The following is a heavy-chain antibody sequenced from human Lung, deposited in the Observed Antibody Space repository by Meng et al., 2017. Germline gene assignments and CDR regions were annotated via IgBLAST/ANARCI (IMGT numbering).Heavy chain of an antibody. CDR1: GYTFTRHW. CDR2: INPSDGYT. D-gene: IGHD4-17*01. Sequence: QVQLVQSGAEVKSPGASVKVSCKASGYTFTRHWMHWVRQAPGQGLEWMGIINPSDGYTMNEQKFQERIPITGNTSAGTVYMKLSGLRSEDAAVYYCTGDHSTADVTVWWFAPWGQGTLVTVSS. J-gene: IGHJ5*02. V-gene: IGHV1-46*01. CDR3: TGDHSTADVTVWWFAP.